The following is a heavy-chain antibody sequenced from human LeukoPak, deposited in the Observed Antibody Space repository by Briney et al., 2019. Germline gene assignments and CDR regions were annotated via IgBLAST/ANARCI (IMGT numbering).Heavy chain of an antibody. CDR1: GGSFSGYY. Sequence: ASETLSLTCAVYGGSFSGYYWSWIGQPPGKGLEWIGEINHSGSTNYNPSLKSRVTISVDTSKNQFSLKLSSVTAADTAVYYCARVGGDYGSGSYCLTSWGQGTLVTVSS. J-gene: IGHJ5*02. D-gene: IGHD3-10*01. CDR2: INHSGST. V-gene: IGHV4-34*01. CDR3: ARVGGDYGSGSYCLTS.